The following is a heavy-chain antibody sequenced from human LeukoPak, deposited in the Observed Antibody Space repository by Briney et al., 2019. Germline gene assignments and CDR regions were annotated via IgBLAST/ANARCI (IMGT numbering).Heavy chain of an antibody. J-gene: IGHJ4*02. Sequence: GGSLRLSCAASGFSFSNYWMGWVRQAPGKGLACVANIKTDGSETHYVDSVKGRFTISRGNAKNSLYLQMNSLRAEDTAVYYCAREYSSSSGRSFDYWGQGTLVTVSS. CDR3: AREYSSSSGRSFDY. CDR2: IKTDGSET. D-gene: IGHD6-6*01. CDR1: GFSFSNYW. V-gene: IGHV3-7*01.